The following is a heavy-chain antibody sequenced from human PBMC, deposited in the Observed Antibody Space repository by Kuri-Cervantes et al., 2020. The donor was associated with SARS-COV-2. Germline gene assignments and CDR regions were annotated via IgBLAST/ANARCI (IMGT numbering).Heavy chain of an antibody. Sequence: GGSLRLSCAASGFTFTNAWMSWVRQAPGKGLEWVGRITSKPDGGTTDYPAPVKGRFTISRDDSQNTLYLQMNSPRAEDTAVYYCAKDQHGIVVVVAAIDYWGQGTLVTVSS. V-gene: IGHV3-15*01. CDR3: AKDQHGIVVVVAAIDY. D-gene: IGHD2-15*01. J-gene: IGHJ4*02. CDR1: GFTFTNAW. CDR2: ITSKPDGGTT.